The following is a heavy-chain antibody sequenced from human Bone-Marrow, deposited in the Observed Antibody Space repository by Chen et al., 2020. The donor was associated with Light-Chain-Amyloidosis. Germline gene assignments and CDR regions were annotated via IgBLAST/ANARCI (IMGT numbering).Heavy chain of an antibody. V-gene: IGHV4-59*01. CDR2: VHTSGTT. J-gene: IGHJ3*02. Sequence: QVQLQESGPGLVRPSETLSPTCPVSGGSISNYYWSWIRQPPGKGLEWIGYVHTSGTTNYKASLESRVTISADTSRNQFSLKMNLVTAADTAVYYCARGGWVHAFDIWGRGTTVIVSS. CDR3: ARGGWVHAFDI. CDR1: GGSISNYY. D-gene: IGHD6-19*01.